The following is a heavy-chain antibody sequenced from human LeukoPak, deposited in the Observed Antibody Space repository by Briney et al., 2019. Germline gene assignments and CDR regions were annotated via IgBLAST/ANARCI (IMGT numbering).Heavy chain of an antibody. D-gene: IGHD1-1*01. Sequence: SETLSLTCAVYGGSFSGYYWSWIRQPPGKGLEWIGEINHSGSTNYNPSLKSRVTVSVDTSKNQFSLKLISVTAADTAMYYCAGAEQQLAPSYYWGQGILVTVSS. CDR1: GGSFSGYY. V-gene: IGHV4-34*01. J-gene: IGHJ4*02. CDR2: INHSGST. CDR3: AGAEQQLAPSYY.